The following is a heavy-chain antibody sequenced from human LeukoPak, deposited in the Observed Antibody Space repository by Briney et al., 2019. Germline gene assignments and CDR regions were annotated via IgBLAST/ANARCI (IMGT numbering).Heavy chain of an antibody. D-gene: IGHD5-12*01. CDR2: INHSGST. CDR3: ARRSGYDVIDY. Sequence: SETLSLTCAVYGGSFSGYYWSWIRQPPGKGLEWIGEINHSGSTNYNPSLKSRVTISVDTSKNQFSLKLSSVTAADTAVYYCARRSGYDVIDYWGQGTLVTVSS. V-gene: IGHV4-34*01. J-gene: IGHJ4*02. CDR1: GGSFSGYY.